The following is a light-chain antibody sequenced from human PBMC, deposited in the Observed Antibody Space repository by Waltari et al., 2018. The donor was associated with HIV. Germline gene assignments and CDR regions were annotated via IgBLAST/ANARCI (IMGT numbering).Light chain of an antibody. Sequence: QSALTQPASVSGSPGQSITISCTGTSSDVGGYNYFSWYQQHPGKAPKLMIYDVSNRPSGVSNRLSGSKSGNTASLTISGLQAEDEADYYCSSYTSSSTLEVFGGGTKLTVL. CDR1: SSDVGGYNY. CDR3: SSYTSSSTLEV. J-gene: IGLJ3*02. CDR2: DVS. V-gene: IGLV2-14*03.